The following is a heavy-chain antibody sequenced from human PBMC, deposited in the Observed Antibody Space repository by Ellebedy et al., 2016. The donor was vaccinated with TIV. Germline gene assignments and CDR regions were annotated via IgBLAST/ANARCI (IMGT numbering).Heavy chain of an antibody. J-gene: IGHJ6*02. CDR1: GYTFTSYD. CDR2: MNPNSGNT. CDR3: AREGNTMVRGVILGVYYYYGMDV. D-gene: IGHD3-10*01. Sequence: ASVKVSXXASGYTFTSYDINWVRQATGQGLEWMGWMNPNSGNTGYAQKFQGRVTMTRNTSISTAYMELSSLRSEDTAVYYCAREGNTMVRGVILGVYYYYGMDVWGQGTTVTVSS. V-gene: IGHV1-8*01.